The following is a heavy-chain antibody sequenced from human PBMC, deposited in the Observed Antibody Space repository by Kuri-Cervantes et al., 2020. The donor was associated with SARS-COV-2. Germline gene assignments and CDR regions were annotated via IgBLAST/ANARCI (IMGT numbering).Heavy chain of an antibody. D-gene: IGHD2-2*01. Sequence: ETLSLTCAASGFTFSSYGMHWVRQAPGKGLEWVSYISSSGSTIYYADSVKGRFTISRDNAKNSLYLQMNSLRAEDTAVYYCARVIPAAILLTGSGSNWFDPWGQGTLVTVSS. V-gene: IGHV3-48*04. CDR3: ARVIPAAILLTGSGSNWFDP. CDR2: ISSSGSTI. CDR1: GFTFSSYG. J-gene: IGHJ5*02.